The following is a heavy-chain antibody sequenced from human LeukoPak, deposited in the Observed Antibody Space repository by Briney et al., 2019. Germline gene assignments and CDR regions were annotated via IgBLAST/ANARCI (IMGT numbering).Heavy chain of an antibody. CDR1: GVTLSSYS. Sequence: GGSLRLSCAASGVTLSSYSMNWVRQAPGKGLEWVSYISSSSSSTIYYADSMKGRFTISRDNAKNSLFLQMNSLRAEDTAVYYCARNPRLVRYYMDVWGKGTTVTVSS. CDR2: ISSSSSSTI. V-gene: IGHV3-48*01. J-gene: IGHJ6*03. CDR3: ARNPRLVRYYMDV. D-gene: IGHD3-22*01.